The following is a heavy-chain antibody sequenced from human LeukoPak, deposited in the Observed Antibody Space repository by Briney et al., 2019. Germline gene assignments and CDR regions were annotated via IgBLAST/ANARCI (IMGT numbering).Heavy chain of an antibody. D-gene: IGHD3-16*02. CDR2: IYYSGST. Sequence: SQALSLTCTVSGDSISSGDYYWPWIRQPPGKGLEWIEYIYYSGSTYYNPSLKSRVTISVDTSKNQFSLKLSSVTAADTAVYYCASITRYDYVWGSYRPVGDYWGQGTLVTVSS. J-gene: IGHJ4*02. V-gene: IGHV4-30-4*01. CDR3: ASITRYDYVWGSYRPVGDY. CDR1: GDSISSGDYY.